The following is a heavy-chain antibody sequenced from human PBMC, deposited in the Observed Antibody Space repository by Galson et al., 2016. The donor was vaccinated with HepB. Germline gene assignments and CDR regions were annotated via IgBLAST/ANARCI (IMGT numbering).Heavy chain of an antibody. V-gene: IGHV3-23*01. CDR1: GFTFSSYA. CDR2: ISGSGTST. Sequence: SLRLSCAASGFTFSSYAMSWVRQAPGKGLEWVSVISGSGTSTYYADSVKGRFTILRDDSKNTLFLHMNSLRAEDTAVYYCARVEGCSGGSCYLFYWGQGTLVTVSS. D-gene: IGHD2-15*01. J-gene: IGHJ4*02. CDR3: ARVEGCSGGSCYLFY.